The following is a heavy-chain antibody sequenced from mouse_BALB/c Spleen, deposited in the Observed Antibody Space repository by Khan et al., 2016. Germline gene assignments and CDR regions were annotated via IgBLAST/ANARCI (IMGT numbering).Heavy chain of an antibody. J-gene: IGHJ4*01. D-gene: IGHD2-14*01. V-gene: IGHV5-6-3*01. CDR1: GFTFSRYG. CDR2: INSNGGST. Sequence: EVELVESGGGLVQPGGSLKLSCVASGFTFSRYGMSWGRQTPDKRLELVAIINSNGGSTYYPDSVMGRFTISRDNAKNTLNLQMSSLKSEDTAMYYCARAYRFEVEGYYAMDYWGQGTSVTVSS. CDR3: ARAYRFEVEGYYAMDY.